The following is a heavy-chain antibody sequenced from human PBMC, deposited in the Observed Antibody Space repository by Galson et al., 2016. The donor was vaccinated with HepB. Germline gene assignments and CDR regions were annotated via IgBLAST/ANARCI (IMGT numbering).Heavy chain of an antibody. CDR2: IYYNGHT. J-gene: IGHJ4*02. CDR1: GDSLVHYY. D-gene: IGHD1-1*01. Sequence: ETLSLTCTVSGDSLVHYYWGWIRQPPGKGLEWIGHIYYNGHTNYNLPPTSRLSMSVDTSSNQLPLKLSSVTAADTAVYYCGRWNEGLDYWGQGTLVTVSS. V-gene: IGHV4-59*01. CDR3: GRWNEGLDY.